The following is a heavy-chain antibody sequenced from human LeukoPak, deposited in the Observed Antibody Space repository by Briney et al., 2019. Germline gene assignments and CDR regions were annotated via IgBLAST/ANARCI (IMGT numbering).Heavy chain of an antibody. CDR2: ISYGRSTI. Sequence: HPGGSLRLSCAASGFTFSSYSMNWVRQAPGKGLEWVSYISYGRSTIYYADSVQGRFTISRDNAKSSLYLQMNSLRDEDTAVYYCARVGDGGYDLDYWGQGTLVTVSS. J-gene: IGHJ4*02. V-gene: IGHV3-48*02. CDR1: GFTFSSYS. CDR3: ARVGDGGYDLDY. D-gene: IGHD5-12*01.